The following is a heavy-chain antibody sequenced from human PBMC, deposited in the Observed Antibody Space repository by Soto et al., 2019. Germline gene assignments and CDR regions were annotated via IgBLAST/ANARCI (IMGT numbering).Heavy chain of an antibody. CDR2: IYYSGST. J-gene: IGHJ4*02. CDR3: ARAYDSSGYLAH. D-gene: IGHD3-22*01. CDR1: GGSISSGDYY. V-gene: IGHV4-30-4*01. Sequence: PSETLSLTCTVSGGSISSGDYYWSWIRQPPGKGLEWIGYIYYSGSTYYNPSLKSRVTISVDTSKNQFSLKLSSVTAADTAVYYCARAYDSSGYLAHWGQGXLVTVSS.